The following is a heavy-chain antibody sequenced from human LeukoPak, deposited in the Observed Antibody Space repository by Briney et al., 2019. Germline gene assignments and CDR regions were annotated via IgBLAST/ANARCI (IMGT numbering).Heavy chain of an antibody. CDR2: IISIFGTA. V-gene: IGHV1-69*05. D-gene: IGHD2-21*02. Sequence: SVKVSCKAFGGTFSSYGISWVRQAPGQGLEWMGRIISIFGTANYAQKFQGRVTITTDADTTTAYMDLSSLRSEDTAVYYCARYAAECGGDCSGTGHAFDIWGQGTKVTVSS. CDR1: GGTFSSYG. J-gene: IGHJ3*02. CDR3: ARYAAECGGDCSGTGHAFDI.